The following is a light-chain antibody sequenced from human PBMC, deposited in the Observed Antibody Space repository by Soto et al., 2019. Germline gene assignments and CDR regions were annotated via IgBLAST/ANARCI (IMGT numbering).Light chain of an antibody. CDR1: QSVSSN. CDR2: GAS. J-gene: IGKJ1*01. CDR3: QQYNNWPQT. V-gene: IGKV3-15*01. Sequence: SAATLSLSKGERATLSCRASQSVSSNLAWYQQKPGQAPRLLIYGASTRATGIPARFSGSGSGTELTLTISSLQSEDFAVYYCQQYNNWPQTFGQGTNVAIK.